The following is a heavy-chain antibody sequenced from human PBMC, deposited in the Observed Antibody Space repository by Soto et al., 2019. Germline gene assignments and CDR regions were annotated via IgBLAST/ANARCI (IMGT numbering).Heavy chain of an antibody. Sequence: GGSLRLSXAASGFTFSSYAMHWVRQAPGKGLEWVAVISYDGSNKYYADSVKGRFTISRDNSKNTLYLQMNSLRAEDTAVYYCARDSRAGATGGYFDYWGQGTLVTVSS. CDR2: ISYDGSNK. V-gene: IGHV3-30-3*01. D-gene: IGHD1-26*01. CDR1: GFTFSSYA. J-gene: IGHJ4*02. CDR3: ARDSRAGATGGYFDY.